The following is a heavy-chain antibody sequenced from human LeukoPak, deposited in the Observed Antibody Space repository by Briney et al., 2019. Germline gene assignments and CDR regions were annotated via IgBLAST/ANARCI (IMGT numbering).Heavy chain of an antibody. CDR1: GGSFSGYY. V-gene: IGHV4-34*01. CDR3: ARERTVSGGSYT. CDR2: INHSGST. D-gene: IGHD2-15*01. J-gene: IGHJ5*02. Sequence: PSETLSLTCAVYGGSFSGYYWSWIGQPPGKGLEWIGEINHSGSTNYNPSLKSRVTISVDTSKNQFSLKLSSVTAADAAVYYCARERTVSGGSYTWGQGTLVTVSS.